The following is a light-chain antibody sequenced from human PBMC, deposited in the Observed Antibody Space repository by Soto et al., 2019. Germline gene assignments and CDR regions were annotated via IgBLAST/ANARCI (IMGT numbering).Light chain of an antibody. CDR1: SSDVGSYNL. CDR3: CSYAGSSTLYV. CDR2: EGS. V-gene: IGLV2-23*01. Sequence: QSALTQPASVSGSPGQSITISCTGTSSDVGSYNLVSWYQQHPGKAPKLMIYEGSKRPSGVSNRFSGSKSGNTASLTISGLQAXXEADYYCCSYAGSSTLYVFGTGTKVTVL. J-gene: IGLJ1*01.